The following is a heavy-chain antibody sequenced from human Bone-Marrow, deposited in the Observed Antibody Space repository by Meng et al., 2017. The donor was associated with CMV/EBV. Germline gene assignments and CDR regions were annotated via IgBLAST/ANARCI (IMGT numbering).Heavy chain of an antibody. CDR3: ATVADFWSGYLSQIPTYGMDV. J-gene: IGHJ6*02. CDR1: GFTFSSYG. Sequence: GESLKISCAASGFTFSSYGMHWVRQAPGKGLEWVAVIWYDGSNKYYADSVKGRFTISRDNAKNSLYLQMNSLRAEDTAVYYCATVADFWSGYLSQIPTYGMDVWGQGTTVTVSS. D-gene: IGHD3-3*01. V-gene: IGHV3-33*03. CDR2: IWYDGSNK.